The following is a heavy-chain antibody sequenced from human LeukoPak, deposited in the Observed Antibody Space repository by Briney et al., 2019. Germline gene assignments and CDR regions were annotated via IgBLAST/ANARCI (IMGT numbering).Heavy chain of an antibody. D-gene: IGHD2-2*02. V-gene: IGHV4-39*07. Sequence: PSETLSLTCTVSGGSISSSSYYWGWIRQPPGKGLEWIGSIYYSGSTYYNPSLKSRVTISVDTSKDQFSLKLSSVTAADTAVYYCARDRDTPGPYYWGQGTLVTVSS. CDR2: IYYSGST. CDR1: GGSISSSSYY. CDR3: ARDRDTPGPYY. J-gene: IGHJ4*02.